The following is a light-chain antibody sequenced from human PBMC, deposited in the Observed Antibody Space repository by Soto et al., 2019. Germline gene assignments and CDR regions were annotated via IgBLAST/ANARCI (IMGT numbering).Light chain of an antibody. CDR2: DAS. V-gene: IGKV1-5*01. Sequence: GDRVTITCRASQSISSWLAWYQQKPGKAPKLLIYDASSLESGVPSRFSGSGSGTEFTLTISSLQPDDFATYYCQHSLTFGQGTKVDIK. CDR3: QHSLT. CDR1: QSISSW. J-gene: IGKJ1*01.